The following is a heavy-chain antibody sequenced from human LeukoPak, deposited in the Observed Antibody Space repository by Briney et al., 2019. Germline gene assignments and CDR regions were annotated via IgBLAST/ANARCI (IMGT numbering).Heavy chain of an antibody. V-gene: IGHV4-4*07. Sequence: SETLSLTCTVSGGSISSYDWSWLRQPAGKGLEWVGRIYTSGSTNYNPSLKSRVTMSVDTSKNQFSLKLSSVTAADTAVYYCARDSKQWLVRGWFDPWGQGTLVTVSS. CDR2: IYTSGST. CDR3: ARDSKQWLVRGWFDP. CDR1: GGSISSYD. D-gene: IGHD6-19*01. J-gene: IGHJ5*02.